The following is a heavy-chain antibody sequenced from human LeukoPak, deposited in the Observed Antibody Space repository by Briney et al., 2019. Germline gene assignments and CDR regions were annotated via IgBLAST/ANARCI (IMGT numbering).Heavy chain of an antibody. Sequence: PGGSLRLSCAASGFTSSYYAMSWVRQAPGKGLEWVSAISGSGGSTYYADSVTGRFTISRDNSKNTLFLQMNSLRAEDTALYYCAKIARGGLAGLFDYWGQGTLVTVSS. J-gene: IGHJ4*02. CDR1: GFTSSYYA. V-gene: IGHV3-23*01. CDR2: ISGSGGST. D-gene: IGHD6-19*01. CDR3: AKIARGGLAGLFDY.